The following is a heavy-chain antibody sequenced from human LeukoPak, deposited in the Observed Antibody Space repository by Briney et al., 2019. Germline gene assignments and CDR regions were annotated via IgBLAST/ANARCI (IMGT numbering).Heavy chain of an antibody. CDR1: GGSVNRYY. CDR3: ALAGSGTQYFDL. J-gene: IGHJ2*01. V-gene: IGHV4-59*02. Sequence: SETLSLTCTISGGSVNRYYWTWIRQPPGKGLEWIGYVYFSGSTNYNPSLKSRVTMSTISVDTSKNQFSLKLNSVTTADTAIYYCALAGSGTQYFDLWGRGTLVTVSS. CDR2: VYFSGST.